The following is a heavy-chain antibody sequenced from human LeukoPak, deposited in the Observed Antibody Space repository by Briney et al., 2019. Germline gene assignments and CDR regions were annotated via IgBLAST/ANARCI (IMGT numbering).Heavy chain of an antibody. CDR2: IYYSGST. Sequence: SQTLSLTCIFLVASISSGGYSWGWIRQPQGKALEGFGYIYYSGSTYYNPSLKSRVTISVDTSKNQFSLKLSSVTAADTAVYYCARGYSYGLIYYFDYWGQGTLVTVSS. J-gene: IGHJ4*02. V-gene: IGHV4-31*03. CDR1: VASISSGGYS. D-gene: IGHD5-18*01. CDR3: ARGYSYGLIYYFDY.